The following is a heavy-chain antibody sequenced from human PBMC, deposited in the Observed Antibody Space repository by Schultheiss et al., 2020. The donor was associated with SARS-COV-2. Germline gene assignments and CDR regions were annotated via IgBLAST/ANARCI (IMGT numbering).Heavy chain of an antibody. D-gene: IGHD5-18*01. J-gene: IGHJ6*02. Sequence: SQTLSLTCTVSGGSISRYCWSWIRQPPGKGLEWIGYIYHSGGTRYHPSLKSRVTISLDTSKNHFFLKLTSVTAADTAVYFCARVDLETALVGGLDVWGQGSTVTVSS. CDR3: ARVDLETALVGGLDV. CDR1: GGSISRYC. CDR2: IYHSGGT. V-gene: IGHV4-4*09.